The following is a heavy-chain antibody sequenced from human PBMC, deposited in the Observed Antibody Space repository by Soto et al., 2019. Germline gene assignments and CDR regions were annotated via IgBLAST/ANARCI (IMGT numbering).Heavy chain of an antibody. CDR3: ARYRIAVAVFDP. J-gene: IGHJ5*02. D-gene: IGHD6-19*01. Sequence: ASVKVSCKASGYTFTSYAMHWVRQAPGQRLEWMGWINAGNGNTKYSQKFQGRVTITRDTSASTAYMELSSLRSEDTAVYYCARYRIAVAVFDPWGQGTLVTVSS. CDR1: GYTFTSYA. V-gene: IGHV1-3*01. CDR2: INAGNGNT.